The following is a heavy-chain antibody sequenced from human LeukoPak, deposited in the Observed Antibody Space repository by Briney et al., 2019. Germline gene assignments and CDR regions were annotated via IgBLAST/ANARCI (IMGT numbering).Heavy chain of an antibody. Sequence: QPGGSLRLSCAASGFTLRNYAMSWVRQAPGKGLECVSVISNSGDDTYYADSVKGRFTTSRDNSRSMLYLQMDSLRAADAAVYYCAKTWYSTSMDYWGQGTLVAVSA. CDR2: ISNSGDDT. V-gene: IGHV3-23*01. J-gene: IGHJ4*02. CDR3: AKTWYSTSMDY. CDR1: GFTLRNYA. D-gene: IGHD6-6*01.